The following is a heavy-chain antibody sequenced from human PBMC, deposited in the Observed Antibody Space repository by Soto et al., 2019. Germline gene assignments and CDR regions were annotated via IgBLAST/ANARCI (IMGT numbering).Heavy chain of an antibody. V-gene: IGHV3-48*03. D-gene: IGHD6-19*01. Sequence: EVQLVESGGGLVQPGGSLRLSCAASGFTFSSFEMNWVRQAPGKGLEWLSYISSSADTIYYADSVRGRFTTSRDNAKNSLSLQMNSLRGEDTAIYYCARGPWYSTGWYSDYWGQGTLVTVSS. CDR2: ISSSADTI. CDR3: ARGPWYSTGWYSDY. CDR1: GFTFSSFE. J-gene: IGHJ4*02.